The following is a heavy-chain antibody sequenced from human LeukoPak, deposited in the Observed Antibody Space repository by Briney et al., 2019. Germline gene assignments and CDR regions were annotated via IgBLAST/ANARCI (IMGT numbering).Heavy chain of an antibody. CDR1: GGSFSGYY. CDR2: INHSGST. V-gene: IGHV4-34*01. D-gene: IGHD5-24*01. CDR3: ARVGEMATILYYYYYMDV. J-gene: IGHJ6*03. Sequence: PSETLSLTCAVYGGSFSGYYWSWIRQPPGKGLEWIGEINHSGSTNYNPSLKGRVTISVDTSKNHFSLKLSSVTAADTAVYYCARVGEMATILYYYYYMDVWGKGTTVTVSS.